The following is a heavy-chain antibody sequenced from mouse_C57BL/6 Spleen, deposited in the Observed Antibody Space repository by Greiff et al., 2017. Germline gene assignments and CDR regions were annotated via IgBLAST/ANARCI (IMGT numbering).Heavy chain of an antibody. CDR1: GFSLTSYG. CDR3: ARNLDYCKEGSAMDY. CDR2: IWSGGNT. Sequence: QVQLQQSGPGLVQPSQRLSITCTVSGFSLTSYGVNWVRQSPGKGLEWLGLIWSGGNTDYNAAFIFRLSISKDNSKSQVFFKMYSLLADDTSIYYCARNLDYCKEGSAMDYWGQGTSVTVSS. J-gene: IGHJ4*01. D-gene: IGHD2-1*01. V-gene: IGHV2-2*01.